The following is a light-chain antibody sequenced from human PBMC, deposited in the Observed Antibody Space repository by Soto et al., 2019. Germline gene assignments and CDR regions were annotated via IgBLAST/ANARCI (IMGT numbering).Light chain of an antibody. V-gene: IGKV3-15*01. J-gene: IGKJ1*01. CDR2: AAS. CDR3: QQYNNWPPVT. CDR1: QSVSSN. Sequence: EIVMTQSPATLSVSPGERATLSCRASQSVSSNLAWYQQKPGQAPRLLIYAASTRATGIPARFSGSGSGTEFTLTISSLQSEDFAVSYCQQYNNWPPVTFGQGTKVEIK.